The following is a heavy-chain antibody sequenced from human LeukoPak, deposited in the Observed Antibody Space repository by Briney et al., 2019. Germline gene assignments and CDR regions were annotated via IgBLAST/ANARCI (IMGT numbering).Heavy chain of an antibody. CDR1: QFSFTNNL. V-gene: IGHV3-74*01. CDR3: VREVGAPGSFDI. J-gene: IGHJ3*02. D-gene: IGHD1-26*01. Sequence: GGSLRLSCVGSQFSFTNNLMHWVRQVPGKGLMWVSRISRDGTVTDYADSVKGRFAISRDNAKNTLYLEMNSLRGEDTGLFYCVREVGAPGSFDIWGQGTLVTVSS. CDR2: ISRDGTVT.